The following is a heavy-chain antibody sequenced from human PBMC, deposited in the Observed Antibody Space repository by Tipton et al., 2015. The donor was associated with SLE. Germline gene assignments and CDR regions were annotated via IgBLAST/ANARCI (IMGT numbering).Heavy chain of an antibody. CDR3: ARRVGYFDL. D-gene: IGHD3-3*01. Sequence: LSLTCTVSGGSISSSSYYWGWIRQAPGKGLEWVSYIRSTGTTMYYADSVKGRFTISRDNANNSLYLQMSSLRAEDTAIYYCARRVGYFDLWGRGTLVTVSS. J-gene: IGHJ2*01. V-gene: IGHV3-11*04. CDR2: IRSTGTTM. CDR1: GGSISSSSYY.